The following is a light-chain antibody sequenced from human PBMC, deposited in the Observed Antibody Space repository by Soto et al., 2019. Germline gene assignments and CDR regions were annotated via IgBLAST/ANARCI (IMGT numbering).Light chain of an antibody. Sequence: VVLTQSPGTLSLSPGERATLSCRASQSVSSRLAWYQRKPGQAPSLLISGASFRAPGTPDRFSGSGSGTDFTLTISRLEPEDFALYYCQQYGSSGTFGQGTKVDIK. CDR1: QSVSSR. V-gene: IGKV3-20*01. J-gene: IGKJ1*01. CDR2: GAS. CDR3: QQYGSSGT.